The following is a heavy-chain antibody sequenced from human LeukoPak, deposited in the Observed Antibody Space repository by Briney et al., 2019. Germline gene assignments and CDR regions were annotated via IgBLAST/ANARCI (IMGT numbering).Heavy chain of an antibody. V-gene: IGHV4-59*12. J-gene: IGHJ4*02. CDR2: IYYSGST. Sequence: SETLSLTCTVSGGSISSYYWSWIRQPPGKGLEWIGYIYYSGSTNYNPSLKSRATISVDTSKKQFSLNLTSVTAADTAVYYCARGEDGTGDYRPTYFDSWGQGTLVTVSS. CDR3: ARGEDGTGDYRPTYFDS. D-gene: IGHD4-17*01. CDR1: GGSISSYY.